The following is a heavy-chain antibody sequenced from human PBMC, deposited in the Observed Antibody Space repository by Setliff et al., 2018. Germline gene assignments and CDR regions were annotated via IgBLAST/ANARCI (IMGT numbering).Heavy chain of an antibody. V-gene: IGHV3-7*03. Sequence: GGSLRLSCAASGFTFSSYWMSWVRQAPGKGLEWVANIKQDGSEKYYVDSVKGRFTISRDNSKNTLYLQMNSLRAEDTAVYYCARSPKLQITMVLYYSDYWGQGTLVTVSS. CDR1: GFTFSSYW. CDR2: IKQDGSEK. D-gene: IGHD3-10*01. CDR3: ARSPKLQITMVLYYSDY. J-gene: IGHJ4*02.